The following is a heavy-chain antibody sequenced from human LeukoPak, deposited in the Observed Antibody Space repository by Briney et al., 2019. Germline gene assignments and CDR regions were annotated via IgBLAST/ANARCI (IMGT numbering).Heavy chain of an antibody. CDR3: AGDKGSGCDH. Sequence: GGSLRLSCAASGFTFSNYWMHWVRQAPGKGLVWVSRINPDGSSTSYADSVKGRFTISRDNAKNTLYLQMNSLRAEDTAVYYCAGDKGSGCDHWGQGTLVTVSS. D-gene: IGHD6-19*01. CDR2: INPDGSST. V-gene: IGHV3-74*01. CDR1: GFTFSNYW. J-gene: IGHJ4*02.